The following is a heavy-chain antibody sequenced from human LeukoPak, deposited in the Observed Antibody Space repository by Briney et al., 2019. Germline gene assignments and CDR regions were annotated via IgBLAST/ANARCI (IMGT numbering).Heavy chain of an antibody. CDR3: ARSTGTNRFDR. CDR1: GGSISVYY. D-gene: IGHD1-1*01. Sequence: PSETLSLTCTVSGGSISVYYWDWIRQPAGKGLEWIGRIYTSGNTKYNPSLKSRVTISVDKSKNQFSLKLTSVTAADTAVYYCARSTGTNRFDRWGQGTQVTVSS. CDR2: IYTSGNT. J-gene: IGHJ4*02. V-gene: IGHV4-4*07.